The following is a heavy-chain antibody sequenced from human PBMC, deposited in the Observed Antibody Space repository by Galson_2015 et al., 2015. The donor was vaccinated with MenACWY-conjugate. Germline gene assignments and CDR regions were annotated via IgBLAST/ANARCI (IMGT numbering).Heavy chain of an antibody. CDR2: ISNDGSNE. J-gene: IGHJ4*02. CDR3: TRGGLTGIFDC. V-gene: IGHV3-30*03. CDR1: GFTFSSYW. Sequence: SLRLSCAASGFTFSSYWMHWVRQAPGKGLEWVAVISNDGSNEYYADSVKGRFTIFRDNSKNTLYLQMNSLRVEDTALYYCTRGGLTGIFDCWGQGSLVTVSS. D-gene: IGHD7-27*01.